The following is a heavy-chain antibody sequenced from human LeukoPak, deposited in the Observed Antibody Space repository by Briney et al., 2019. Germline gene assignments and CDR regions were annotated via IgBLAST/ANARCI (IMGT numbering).Heavy chain of an antibody. CDR1: GYSISSGYY. Sequence: SETLSLTCTVSGYSISSGYYWGWIRQPPGKGLEWIGSIYHSGSTYYNPSLKSRVTISVDTSKNQFSLKLSSVTAADTAVYHCARDQGSSPPDYWGQGTLVTVSS. J-gene: IGHJ4*02. CDR2: IYHSGST. CDR3: ARDQGSSPPDY. V-gene: IGHV4-38-2*02. D-gene: IGHD6-13*01.